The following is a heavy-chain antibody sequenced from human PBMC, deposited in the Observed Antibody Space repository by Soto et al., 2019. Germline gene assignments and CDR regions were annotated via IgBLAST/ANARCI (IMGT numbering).Heavy chain of an antibody. J-gene: IGHJ4*02. CDR1: GYTFTSYY. Sequence: ASVKVSCKASGYTFTSYYMHWVRQAPGQGLEWMGIINPSGGSTSYAQKFQGRVTMTRDTSTSTVYMELSSLRSEDTAVYYCARDADLYSYGYYYFDYWGQGTLVTVSS. D-gene: IGHD5-18*01. CDR2: INPSGGST. V-gene: IGHV1-46*01. CDR3: ARDADLYSYGYYYFDY.